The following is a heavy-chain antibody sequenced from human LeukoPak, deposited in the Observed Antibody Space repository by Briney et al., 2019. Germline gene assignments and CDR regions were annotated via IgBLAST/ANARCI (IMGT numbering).Heavy chain of an antibody. CDR1: GYTFTSYG. Sequence: ASVKVSCKASGYTFTSYGISWVRQAPGQGLEWMGWTSAYNGNTNYAQKLQGRVTMTTDTSTSTAYMELRSLRSDDTAVYYCARTSGSYSRLYYYYGMDVWGQGTTVTVSS. V-gene: IGHV1-18*01. CDR3: ARTSGSYSRLYYYYGMDV. J-gene: IGHJ6*02. D-gene: IGHD1-26*01. CDR2: TSAYNGNT.